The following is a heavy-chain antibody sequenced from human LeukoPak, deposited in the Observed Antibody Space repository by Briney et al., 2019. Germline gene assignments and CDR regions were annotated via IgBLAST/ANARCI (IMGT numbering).Heavy chain of an antibody. Sequence: GGSLRLSCAASGFTFSDYYMSWIRQAPGKGLEWVSYISTSGSTIYYADSVKGRFTISRDNAKNSLYLQMNSLRAEDTAVYYCARSLHYYDSSGYLGSDYWGQGTLVTVSS. J-gene: IGHJ4*02. D-gene: IGHD3-22*01. CDR1: GFTFSDYY. V-gene: IGHV3-11*04. CDR2: ISTSGSTI. CDR3: ARSLHYYDSSGYLGSDY.